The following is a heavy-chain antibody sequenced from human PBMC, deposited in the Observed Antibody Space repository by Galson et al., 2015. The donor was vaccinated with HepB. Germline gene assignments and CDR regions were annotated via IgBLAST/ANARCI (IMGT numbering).Heavy chain of an antibody. V-gene: IGHV3-30-3*01. CDR3: VPIGGSSGWWDFDY. CDR2: ISYDGSNK. CDR1: GFTFSSYA. J-gene: IGHJ4*02. Sequence: SLRLSCAASGFTFSSYAMHWVRQAPGKGLEWVAVISYDGSNKYYADSVKGRFTISRDNSKNTLYLQMNSLRAEDTAVYYCVPIGGSSGWWDFDYWGQGTLVTVSS. D-gene: IGHD6-19*01.